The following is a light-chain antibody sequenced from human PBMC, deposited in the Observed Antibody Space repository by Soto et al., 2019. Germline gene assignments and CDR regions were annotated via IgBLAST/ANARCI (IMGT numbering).Light chain of an antibody. V-gene: IGKV3-11*01. CDR3: QQRSNWPLT. CDR1: QSVDNY. CDR2: AAS. J-gene: IGKJ4*02. Sequence: IVVTQSPATLSLSPGARATLSCRASQSVDNYLAWYQQKPGQAPKLVIYAASNRATGIPARFSGSGSGTDFTLTISSLEPEDFAVYYCQQRSNWPLTFGGGTKVDI.